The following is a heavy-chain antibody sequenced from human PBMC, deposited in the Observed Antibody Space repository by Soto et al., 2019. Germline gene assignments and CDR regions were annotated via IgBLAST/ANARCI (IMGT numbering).Heavy chain of an antibody. D-gene: IGHD3-22*01. Sequence: PSETLSLTCTVSGGSISSSSYYWGWIRQPPGKGLEWIGSIYYSGSTYYNPSLKSRVTISVDTSKNQFSLKLSSVTAADTAVYYCARRSYYYDSSGYTFDYWGQGTLVTVSS. V-gene: IGHV4-39*01. J-gene: IGHJ4*02. CDR2: IYYSGST. CDR1: GGSISSSSYY. CDR3: ARRSYYYDSSGYTFDY.